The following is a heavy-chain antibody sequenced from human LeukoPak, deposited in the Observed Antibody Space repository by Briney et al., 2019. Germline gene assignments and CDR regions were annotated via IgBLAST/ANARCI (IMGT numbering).Heavy chain of an antibody. Sequence: PGGSLRLSCAASGFTFSSYAMSWVRQAPGKGLEWVSAISGSGGSTYYADSVKGRFTISSDNSKNTLYLQMNSLRAEDTAVYYCAKRGSSGWYAFDYWGQGTLVTVSS. CDR2: ISGSGGST. V-gene: IGHV3-23*01. D-gene: IGHD6-19*01. CDR3: AKRGSSGWYAFDY. CDR1: GFTFSSYA. J-gene: IGHJ4*02.